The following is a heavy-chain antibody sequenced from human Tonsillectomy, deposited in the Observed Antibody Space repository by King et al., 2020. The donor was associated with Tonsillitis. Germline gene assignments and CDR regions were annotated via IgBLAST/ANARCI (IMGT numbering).Heavy chain of an antibody. CDR1: GFTFSSYG. Sequence: VQLVESGGGVVQPGRSLRLSCAASGFTFSSYGMHWVRQAPGKGLEWVAVIWYDGRNKYYADSVKGRVTISRDNSKNTLYLHMNSLRPEDTAIYYCAGVKAMATYRGVFDIWGQGTMVSASS. J-gene: IGHJ3*02. CDR3: AGVKAMATYRGVFDI. V-gene: IGHV3-33*08. CDR2: IWYDGRNK. D-gene: IGHD5-24*01.